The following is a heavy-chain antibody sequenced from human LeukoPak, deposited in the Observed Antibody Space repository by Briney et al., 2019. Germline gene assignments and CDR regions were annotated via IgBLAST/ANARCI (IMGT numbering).Heavy chain of an antibody. CDR1: GVSFSDYY. CDR3: ARAQWDFDSNRYSFFFDY. CDR2: TTYSGST. V-gene: IGHV4-34*01. Sequence: SGTLSLTCAVSGVSFSDYYCTWIRQAPGKGLEWVGDTTYSGSTNYNPSLKSRLTISVDTSKTKFSLKLLSVTATDTAVYYCARAQWDFDSNRYSFFFDYWGQGTLVTVSS. J-gene: IGHJ4*02. D-gene: IGHD3-22*01.